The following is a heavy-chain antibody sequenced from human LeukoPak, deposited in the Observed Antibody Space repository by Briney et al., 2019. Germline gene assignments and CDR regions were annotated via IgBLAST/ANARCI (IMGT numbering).Heavy chain of an antibody. CDR1: GFTFSSYA. CDR3: AKAAGGYYGSGSYYNFHFDY. D-gene: IGHD3-10*01. J-gene: IGHJ4*02. V-gene: IGHV3-30*04. CDR2: ISYGGSNK. Sequence: GGSLRLSCAASGFTFSSYAMHWVRQAPGKGLEWVAVISYGGSNKYYADSVKGRFTISRDNSKNTLYLQMNSLRAEDTAVYYCAKAAGGYYGSGSYYNFHFDYWGQGTLVTVSS.